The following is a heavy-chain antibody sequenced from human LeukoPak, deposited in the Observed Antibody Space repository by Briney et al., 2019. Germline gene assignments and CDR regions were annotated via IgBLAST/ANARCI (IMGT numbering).Heavy chain of an antibody. CDR1: GGSFRGYY. Sequence: SETLSLTCAVYGGSFRGYYWSWIRQPPGKGLEWIGEINHSGSTNYNPSLKSRVTISVDTSKNQFSLKLSSVTAADTAVYYCARTTMAYYYYYMDVWGKGTTVTVSS. CDR2: INHSGST. CDR3: ARTTMAYYYYYMDV. J-gene: IGHJ6*03. D-gene: IGHD5-18*01. V-gene: IGHV4-34*01.